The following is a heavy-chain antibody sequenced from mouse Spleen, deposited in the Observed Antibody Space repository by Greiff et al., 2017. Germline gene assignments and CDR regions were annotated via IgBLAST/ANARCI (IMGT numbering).Heavy chain of an antibody. CDR1: GYSFTSYY. D-gene: IGHD1-1*01. Sequence: VQLQQSGPELVKPGASVKISCKASGYSFTSYYIHWVKQRPGQGLEWIGWIYPGSGNTKYNEKFKGKATLTADTSSSTAYMQLSSLTSEDSAVYYCARGTTEYFDYWGQGTTLTVSS. CDR3: ARGTTEYFDY. J-gene: IGHJ2*01. CDR2: IYPGSGNT. V-gene: IGHV1-66*01.